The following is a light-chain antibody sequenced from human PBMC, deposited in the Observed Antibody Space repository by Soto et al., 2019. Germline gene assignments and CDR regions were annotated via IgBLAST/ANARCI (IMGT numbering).Light chain of an antibody. CDR3: QYYGSSPVT. Sequence: EIVLTQSPGTLSLSPGERATLSCRASQSFSSSYLAWYQQKPGQAPRLLIYGASSRATGIPDRFNGSGSGTDFTLTISRLEPEDFAVYYCQYYGSSPVTFGPGTKVDIK. J-gene: IGKJ3*01. CDR1: QSFSSSY. V-gene: IGKV3-20*01. CDR2: GAS.